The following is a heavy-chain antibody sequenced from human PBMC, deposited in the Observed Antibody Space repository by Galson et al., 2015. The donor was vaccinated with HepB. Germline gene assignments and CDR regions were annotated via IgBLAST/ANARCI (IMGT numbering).Heavy chain of an antibody. CDR3: AKAVAGHTFQYDD. CDR1: GGSISSSNYH. J-gene: IGHJ4*02. V-gene: IGHV4-39*01. Sequence: LSLTCTVSGGSISSSNYHWGWIRQPPGKGLEWIGSIYYTGNTYYNPSLKSRVTMSTDTSKNQFSLRLSSVTAADTAVYYCAKAVAGHTFQYDDWGQGTQVTVSS. D-gene: IGHD6-19*01. CDR2: IYYTGNT.